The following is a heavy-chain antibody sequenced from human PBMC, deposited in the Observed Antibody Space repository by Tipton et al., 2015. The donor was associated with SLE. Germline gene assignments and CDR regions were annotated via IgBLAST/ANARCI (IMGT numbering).Heavy chain of an antibody. CDR3: ARLGYKGRYDSSTGYFDFDAMDV. D-gene: IGHD3-9*01. CDR2: VHYSGST. CDR1: DVSISSTYYY. J-gene: IGHJ6*02. Sequence: TLSLTCAVSDVSISSTYYYWGWIRQPPGKGLEWIGSVHYSGSTYYSPSLESRGTISLDTSKKHFSLKLTSVTVADTAVYYCARLGYKGRYDSSTGYFDFDAMDVWGQGSTVTVSS. V-gene: IGHV4-39*07.